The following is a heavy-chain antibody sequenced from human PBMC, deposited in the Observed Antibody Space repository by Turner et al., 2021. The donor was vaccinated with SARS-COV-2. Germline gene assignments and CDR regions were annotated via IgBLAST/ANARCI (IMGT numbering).Heavy chain of an antibody. Sequence: QVQLVQSGAAVRKPGASVKVSCKASGYTFASYGLSWVRQAPGQGLEWMGWISAYNGNTIYAKKLKGRVTMSTDTSTSTAYMELRSLGSDDTAVYYCARAYGSGSYGHYYGMDVWGQGTTVTVSS. CDR2: ISAYNGNT. CDR3: ARAYGSGSYGHYYGMDV. V-gene: IGHV1-18*01. J-gene: IGHJ6*02. D-gene: IGHD3-10*01. CDR1: GYTFASYG.